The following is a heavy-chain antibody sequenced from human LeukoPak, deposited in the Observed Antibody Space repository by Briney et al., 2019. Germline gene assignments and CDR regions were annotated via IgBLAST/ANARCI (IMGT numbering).Heavy chain of an antibody. CDR1: GGTFSSYA. D-gene: IGHD1-26*01. V-gene: IGHV1-69*05. Sequence: ASVKVSCKASGGTFSSYAISWVRQAPGQGLEWMGRIIPIFGTANYAQKFQGRVTITTDESTSTAYMELSSLRSEDTAVYCCARGGQWELLEGWGQGTLVTVSS. J-gene: IGHJ4*02. CDR2: IIPIFGTA. CDR3: ARGGQWELLEG.